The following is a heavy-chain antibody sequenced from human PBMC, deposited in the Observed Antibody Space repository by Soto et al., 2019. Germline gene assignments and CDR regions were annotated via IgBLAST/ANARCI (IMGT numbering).Heavy chain of an antibody. CDR1: GGTFSIYS. CDR3: ARGGTNRILFFTN. D-gene: IGHD2-15*01. CDR2: IIPIFVTA. J-gene: IGHJ4*02. Sequence: SLNVSFKASGGTFSIYSIILFLHSPLQGLEWMGGIIPIFVTANYAQKFQGRVTITADESTRTAYMELSSLRSEETAVYYCARGGTNRILFFTNWGKGPMVPVSS. V-gene: IGHV1-69*01.